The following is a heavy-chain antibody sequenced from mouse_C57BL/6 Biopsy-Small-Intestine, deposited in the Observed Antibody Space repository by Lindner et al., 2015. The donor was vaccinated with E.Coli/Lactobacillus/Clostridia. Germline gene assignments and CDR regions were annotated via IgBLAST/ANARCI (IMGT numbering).Heavy chain of an antibody. D-gene: IGHD1-3*01. CDR1: GGTFKIFA. J-gene: IGHJ4*01. CDR3: AKFSGEWGVQRGPFDY. CDR2: TIPKFGKT. Sequence: SVKVSCKASGGTFKIFAISWVRQAPGQGLEWMGGTIPKFGKTNYAQNFQGRVTMTADESTRTAYMELTSLRPDDTAVYFCAKFSGEWGVQRGPFDYWGQGTSVTVSS. V-gene: IGHV1-81*01.